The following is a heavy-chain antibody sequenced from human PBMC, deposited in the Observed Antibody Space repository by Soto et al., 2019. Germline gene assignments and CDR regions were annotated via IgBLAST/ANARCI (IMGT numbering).Heavy chain of an antibody. V-gene: IGHV4-39*01. Sequence: QLQLQESGPGLVKPSETLSLTCTVSGGSISSSSYYWGWIRQPPGKGLEWIGSIYYSGSTYYNPSLKSRVTISVDTSKNQFSLKLSSVTAADTAVYYCARRTSIRLGELSYDYWGQGTLVTVSS. CDR2: IYYSGST. D-gene: IGHD3-16*02. J-gene: IGHJ4*02. CDR1: GGSISSSSYY. CDR3: ARRTSIRLGELSYDY.